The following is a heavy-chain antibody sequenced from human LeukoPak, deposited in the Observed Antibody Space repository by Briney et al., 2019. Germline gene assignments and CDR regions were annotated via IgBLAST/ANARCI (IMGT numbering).Heavy chain of an antibody. CDR1: RGSFRGYY. CDR2: VNLSGAT. CDR3: ARVRGSGTYYNPLDY. J-gene: IGHJ4*02. Sequence: SETLSLTCAVYRGSFRGYYWGWIRQPPGKGLEWIGEVNLSGATSYNPSLKSRVTISVDASNNQFSLKLSSATAADTAVYYCARVRGSGTYYNPLDYWGQGTLVTVSS. D-gene: IGHD3-10*01. V-gene: IGHV4-34*01.